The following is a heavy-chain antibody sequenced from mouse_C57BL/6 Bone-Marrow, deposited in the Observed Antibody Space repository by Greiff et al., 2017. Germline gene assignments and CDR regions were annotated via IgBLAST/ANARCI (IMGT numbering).Heavy chain of an antibody. CDR3: VRDYGSSEAWCAY. CDR2: IRSKSNNYAT. J-gene: IGHJ3*01. Sequence: EVQLVESGGGLVQPKGSLKLSCAASGFSFNTYAMNWVRQAPGKGLEWVARIRSKSNNYATYYADSVKDRFTISRDDSESMLYLQMNNLKTEDTAMYYCVRDYGSSEAWCAYWGQGTLVTVSA. V-gene: IGHV10-1*01. CDR1: GFSFNTYA. D-gene: IGHD1-1*01.